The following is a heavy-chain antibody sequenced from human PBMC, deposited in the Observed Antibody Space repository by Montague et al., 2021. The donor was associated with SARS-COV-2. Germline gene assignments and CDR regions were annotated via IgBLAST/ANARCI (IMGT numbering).Heavy chain of an antibody. J-gene: IGHJ3*02. CDR2: ISFSGDST. CDR3: AKAITYYHRYGYAFHI. Sequence: SLRLSCAASGFTFHDYALHWVRQAPGKGLEWVSGISFSGDSTYYADSVKGRFTISRDNSKNTLYLQMNSLRAEDTAVYYCAKAITYYHRYGYAFHIWGQGTMVTVSS. D-gene: IGHD3-10*01. V-gene: IGHV3-23*01. CDR1: GFTFHDYA.